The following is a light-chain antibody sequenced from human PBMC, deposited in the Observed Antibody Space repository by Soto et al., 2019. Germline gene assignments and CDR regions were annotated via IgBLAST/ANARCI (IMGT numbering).Light chain of an antibody. J-gene: IGLJ1*01. CDR1: SSDVGSYNL. CDR3: CSYGGSDYV. CDR2: EGS. Sequence: QSVLTQPASVSRSPGQSITISCTGTSSDVGSYNLVSWYQQHPGKAPELMIYEGSKRPSGVSNRFSGSNSGNTASLTISGLQAEDEADYYCCSYGGSDYVFGTGTKVTVL. V-gene: IGLV2-23*01.